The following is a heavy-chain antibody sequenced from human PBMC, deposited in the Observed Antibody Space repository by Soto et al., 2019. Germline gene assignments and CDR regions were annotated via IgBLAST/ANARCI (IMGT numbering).Heavy chain of an antibody. CDR3: ARGFSSWSIEVAAYYYGMDV. D-gene: IGHD6-19*01. V-gene: IGHV1-69*06. CDR2: IIPIFGTA. CDR1: GGTFSSYA. J-gene: IGHJ6*02. Sequence: SVKVSCKASGGTFSSYAISWVRQAPGQGLEWTGGIIPIFGTANYAQKFQGRVTITADKSTSTAYMELSSLRSEDTAVYYCARGFSSWSIEVAAYYYGMDVWGQGTTVTVYS.